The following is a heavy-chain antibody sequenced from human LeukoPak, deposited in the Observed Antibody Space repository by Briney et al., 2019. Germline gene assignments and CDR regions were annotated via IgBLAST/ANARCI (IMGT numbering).Heavy chain of an antibody. CDR3: ARAPMKGWLGPYSYYYYMDV. Sequence: ASVKVSCKASGYTFTSYDISRVRQATGQGLEWMGWMNPNSGNTGYAQKFQGRVTMTRNTSISTAYMELSSLRSEDTAVYYCARAPMKGWLGPYSYYYYMDVWGKGTTVTVSS. D-gene: IGHD6-19*01. CDR2: MNPNSGNT. V-gene: IGHV1-8*01. J-gene: IGHJ6*03. CDR1: GYTFTSYD.